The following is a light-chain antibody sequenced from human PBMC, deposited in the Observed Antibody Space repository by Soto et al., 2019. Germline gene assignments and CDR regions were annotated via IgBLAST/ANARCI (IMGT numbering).Light chain of an antibody. V-gene: IGLV1-47*01. CDR1: SSNIGGNY. J-gene: IGLJ3*02. CDR2: RNN. CDR3: TAWDGSLSIGV. Sequence: QAVVTQPPSASGTPGQRVTISCSGSSSNIGGNYVYWYQQLPGTAPKLLIYRNNQRPSGVPDRFSGSKSGTSASLAISGLRSEDEADYYCTAWDGSLSIGVFGGGTKLTVL.